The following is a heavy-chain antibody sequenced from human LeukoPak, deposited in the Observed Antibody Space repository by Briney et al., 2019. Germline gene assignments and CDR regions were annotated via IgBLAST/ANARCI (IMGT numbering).Heavy chain of an antibody. V-gene: IGHV1-24*01. D-gene: IGHD4-17*01. CDR3: ASTTTRAYYYYYYMDV. Sequence: GASVKVSCKVSGYTLTELSMHWVRQAPGKGLEWMGGFDPEDGETIYAQKFQGRVTMTEDTSTDTAYMELSSLRSEDTAVYYCASTTTRAYYYYYYMDVWGKGTTVTISS. CDR2: FDPEDGET. CDR1: GYTLTELS. J-gene: IGHJ6*03.